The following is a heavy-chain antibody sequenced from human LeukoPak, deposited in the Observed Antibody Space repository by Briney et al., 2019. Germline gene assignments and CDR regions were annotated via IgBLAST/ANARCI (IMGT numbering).Heavy chain of an antibody. CDR3: VPYCSSTSCYTSP. Sequence: PGGSLRLSCAASGFTFSSYGMHWVRQAPGKGLEWVAFIRYDGGNKYYADSVKGRFTISRDNSKNTLYLQMNSLRAGDTAVYYCVPYCSSTSCYTSPWGQGTLVTVSS. CDR1: GFTFSSYG. CDR2: IRYDGGNK. V-gene: IGHV3-30*02. D-gene: IGHD2-2*02. J-gene: IGHJ5*02.